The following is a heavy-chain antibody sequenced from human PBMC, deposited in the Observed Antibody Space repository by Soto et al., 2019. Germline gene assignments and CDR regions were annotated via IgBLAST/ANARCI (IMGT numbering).Heavy chain of an antibody. CDR3: AREHYGSLPPYYFDY. J-gene: IGHJ4*02. D-gene: IGHD3-10*01. CDR2: ISSSSSYI. Sequence: GGSLRLSCAASGFTFSSYSMNWVRQAPGKGLEWVSSISSSSSYIYYADSVKGRFTISRDNAKNSLYLQMNSLRAEDTAVYYCAREHYGSLPPYYFDYWGQGTLVTVSS. CDR1: GFTFSSYS. V-gene: IGHV3-21*01.